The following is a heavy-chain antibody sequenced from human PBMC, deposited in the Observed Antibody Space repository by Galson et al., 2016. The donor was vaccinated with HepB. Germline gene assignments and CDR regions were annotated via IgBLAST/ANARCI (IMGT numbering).Heavy chain of an antibody. D-gene: IGHD3-10*01. V-gene: IGHV3-30-3*01. Sequence: SLRLSCAASGYTFSSYAMHWVRQAPGQGLEWVGVISSDGSNKKYADTVKGRFTISRDNSKNTLYLQMNSLRSEDTAMYYCARDPRGQCGVWGKGTTVTVSS. CDR2: ISSDGSNK. J-gene: IGHJ6*04. CDR1: GYTFSSYA. CDR3: ARDPRGQCGV.